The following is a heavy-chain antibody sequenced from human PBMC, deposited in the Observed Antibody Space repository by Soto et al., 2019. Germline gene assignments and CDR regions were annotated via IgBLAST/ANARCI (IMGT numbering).Heavy chain of an antibody. V-gene: IGHV4-61*01. CDR1: GGSVSSGSYY. CDR2: IYYSGST. CDR3: ARISGYSYGLPPYFDY. J-gene: IGHJ4*02. D-gene: IGHD5-18*01. Sequence: QVQLQESGPGLVKPSETLSLTCTVSGGSVSSGSYYWSWIRQPPGKGLEWIGYIYYSGSTNYNLSLKSRVTISVDTSKNQFSLKLSSVIAADTAVYYCARISGYSYGLPPYFDYWGQGTLVTVSS.